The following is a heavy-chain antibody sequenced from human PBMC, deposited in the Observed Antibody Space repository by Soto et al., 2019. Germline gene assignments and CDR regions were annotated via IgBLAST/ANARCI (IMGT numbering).Heavy chain of an antibody. CDR2: IDPSSGSA. D-gene: IGHD3-22*01. Sequence: GASVKVSCKASGYSFTTYYIHWVRQAPGQGLEWMGIIDPSSGSAGYAQKFQVSVTMTRDTPTSTFYMELSSLRSEDTAVYYCARDKENYYDSSGYYFDYWGQGTLVTVSS. CDR1: GYSFTTYY. V-gene: IGHV1-46*01. J-gene: IGHJ4*02. CDR3: ARDKENYYDSSGYYFDY.